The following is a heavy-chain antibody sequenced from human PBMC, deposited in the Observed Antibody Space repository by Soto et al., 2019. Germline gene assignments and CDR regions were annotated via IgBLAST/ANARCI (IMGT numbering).Heavy chain of an antibody. CDR2: IIPILGIA. CDR1: GGTFTSYT. V-gene: IGHV1-69*04. CDR3: AREVGATVTTKDKWWFDP. D-gene: IGHD4-17*01. Sequence: SVKVSCKASGGTFTSYTISWVRQAPGQELEWMGRIIPILGIANYAQKFQGRVTITADKSTSTAYMKLSSVRSADTAVYYCAREVGATVTTKDKWWFDPWGQGTLVTSPQ. J-gene: IGHJ5*02.